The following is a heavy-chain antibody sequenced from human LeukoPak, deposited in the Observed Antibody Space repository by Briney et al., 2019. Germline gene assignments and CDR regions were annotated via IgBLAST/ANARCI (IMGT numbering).Heavy chain of an antibody. CDR3: ARARGLTARGNAFDV. CDR1: GYSFTGYY. D-gene: IGHD3-10*01. J-gene: IGHJ3*01. V-gene: IGHV1-2*04. CDR2: IHPNSGAT. Sequence: ASVKVSCKASGYSFTGYYMHWVRLAPGQGLEWMGWIHPNSGATDYAQKFQGWVTVTRDTSITTAYMELSRLTSDDTAVYYCARARGLTARGNAFDVWGQGTMVTVSS.